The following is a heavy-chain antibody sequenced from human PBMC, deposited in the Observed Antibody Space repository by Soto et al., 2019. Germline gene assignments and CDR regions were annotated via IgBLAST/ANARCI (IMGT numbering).Heavy chain of an antibody. V-gene: IGHV1-18*01. Sequence: ASVKVSCKASGYTFTSYGISWVRQAPGQGLEWMGWISAYNGNTNYAQKLQGRVTMTTDTSTSTAYMELRSLRSDDTAVYYCASIVGELLETYYYYYMDVWGKGTTVTVSS. D-gene: IGHD3-10*01. CDR2: ISAYNGNT. CDR1: GYTFTSYG. J-gene: IGHJ6*03. CDR3: ASIVGELLETYYYYYMDV.